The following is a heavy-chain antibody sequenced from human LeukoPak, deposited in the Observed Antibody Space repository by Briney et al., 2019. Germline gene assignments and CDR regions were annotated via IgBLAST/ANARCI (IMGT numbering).Heavy chain of an antibody. Sequence: GGSLRLSCAASGCTFSSYEMNWVRQAPGKGLEWVGRSRDKGNSYTTAYAASVRGRFTISRDDSKNSLYLQMNSLRVEDTAVYYCARAPTFSGWFDYWGQGTLVTVSS. CDR3: ARAPTFSGWFDY. D-gene: IGHD6-19*01. V-gene: IGHV3-72*01. CDR1: GCTFSSYE. CDR2: SRDKGNSYTT. J-gene: IGHJ4*02.